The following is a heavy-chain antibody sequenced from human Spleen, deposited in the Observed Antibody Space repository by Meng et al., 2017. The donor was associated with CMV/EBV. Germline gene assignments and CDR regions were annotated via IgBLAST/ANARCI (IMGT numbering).Heavy chain of an antibody. Sequence: GSLRLSCTVSGGSVSSGSYYWSWIRQPPGKGLEWIGYIYYSGSTNYNPSLKSRVTISVDTSKNQFSLKLSSVTAADTAVYYCARELYNWNYVAHWGQGTLVTVSS. V-gene: IGHV4-61*01. CDR3: ARELYNWNYVAH. CDR1: GGSVSSGSYY. D-gene: IGHD1-7*01. CDR2: IYYSGST. J-gene: IGHJ4*02.